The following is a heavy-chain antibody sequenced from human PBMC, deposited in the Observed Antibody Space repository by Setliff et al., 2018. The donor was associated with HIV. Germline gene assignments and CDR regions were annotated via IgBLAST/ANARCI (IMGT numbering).Heavy chain of an antibody. V-gene: IGHV3-23*01. Sequence: GGSLRLSCTGSEFTFSKYAMSWVRQAPGKGLEWVSGISHNGSETHYTDSLKGRFTISRDNSKNTLFLQMNSLRADDTAVYYCAKRRVPNCGPGDYWGKGTLVTVSS. J-gene: IGHJ4*02. CDR2: ISHNGSET. D-gene: IGHD2-21*01. CDR3: AKRRVPNCGPGDY. CDR1: EFTFSKYA.